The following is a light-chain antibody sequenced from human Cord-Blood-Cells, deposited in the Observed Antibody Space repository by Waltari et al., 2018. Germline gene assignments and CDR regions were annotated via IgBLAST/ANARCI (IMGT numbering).Light chain of an antibody. Sequence: SYVLTQPPSVSVAPGKPARITCGGNNLGSKSVHWYQQKPGQAPVLVVYDDSDRPSGIPERFSGSNSGNTATLTISRVEAGDEADYYCQVWDSSSDVVFGGGTKLTVL. CDR3: QVWDSSSDVV. CDR2: DDS. V-gene: IGLV3-21*03. J-gene: IGLJ2*01. CDR1: NLGSKS.